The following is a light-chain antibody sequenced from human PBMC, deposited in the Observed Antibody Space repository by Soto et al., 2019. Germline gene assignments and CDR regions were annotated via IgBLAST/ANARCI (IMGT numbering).Light chain of an antibody. Sequence: DIVLTQTPLSSPVTLGQPASISCRSSQSLVHSDGHTYLSWLQQRPGQPPRLLIYQISNRFSGVPDRFSGSGAGTDFTLKISRVEAEDVGVYDCMQCTHFPRTFGQGTKVEIK. CDR2: QIS. CDR3: MQCTHFPRT. J-gene: IGKJ1*01. V-gene: IGKV2-24*01. CDR1: QSLVHSDGHTY.